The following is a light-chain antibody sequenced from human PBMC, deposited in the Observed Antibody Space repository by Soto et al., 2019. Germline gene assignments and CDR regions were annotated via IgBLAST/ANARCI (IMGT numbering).Light chain of an antibody. CDR2: DVS. CDR3: SSYTSSGTLV. V-gene: IGLV2-14*01. CDR1: SSDVGGYDY. J-gene: IGLJ1*01. Sequence: QSALTQPASVSGSPGQSIIISCTGTSSDVGGYDYVSWYQQPPGKAPKLMIYDVSNWPSGVSNRFSGSKSGNTASLTISGLQAEDEADYYCSSYTSSGTLVFGTGTKVTVL.